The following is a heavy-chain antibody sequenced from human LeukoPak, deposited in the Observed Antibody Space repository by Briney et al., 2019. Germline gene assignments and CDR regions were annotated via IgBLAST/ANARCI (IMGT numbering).Heavy chain of an antibody. V-gene: IGHV5-51*01. CDR1: GYSFTNYW. J-gene: IGHJ4*02. CDR2: IYPSDSDT. Sequence: GESLKISCKGSGYSFTNYWIGWVRQMPGKGLEWMGIIYPSDSDTRYSPSFQGQVTISVDKSISTAYLQWSSLKASDTAMYYCARLASPIVVVPAAIGGHFDDWGQGTLVTVSS. D-gene: IGHD2-2*02. CDR3: ARLASPIVVVPAAIGGHFDD.